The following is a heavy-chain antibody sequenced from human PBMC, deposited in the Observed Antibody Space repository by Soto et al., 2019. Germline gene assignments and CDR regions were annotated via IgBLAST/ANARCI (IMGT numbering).Heavy chain of an antibody. CDR1: GFTSSSYA. D-gene: IGHD2-15*01. Sequence: QVQLVESGGGVVQPGRSLRLSCAASGFTSSSYAMHWVRQAPGKGLEWVAVISYDGSNKYYADSVKGRFTISRDNSKNTLYLQMNSLRAEDTAVYYCARAMVVVVVAAAPNWFDPWGQGTLVTVSS. J-gene: IGHJ5*02. CDR3: ARAMVVVVVAAAPNWFDP. V-gene: IGHV3-30-3*01. CDR2: ISYDGSNK.